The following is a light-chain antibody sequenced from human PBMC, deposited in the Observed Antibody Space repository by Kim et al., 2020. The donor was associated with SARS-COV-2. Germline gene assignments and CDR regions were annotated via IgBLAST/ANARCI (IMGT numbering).Light chain of an antibody. CDR3: QVWDSSTVL. Sequence: SWALRQTAGVTCGAKNIRRKNVICNPEKRGEAPALVIYRDNNRPSGLPERFSGSNPGNTATLNISRAQAGDEADYYCQVWDSSTVLFGGGTQLTVL. J-gene: IGLJ2*01. V-gene: IGLV3-9*01. CDR1: NIRRKN. CDR2: RDN.